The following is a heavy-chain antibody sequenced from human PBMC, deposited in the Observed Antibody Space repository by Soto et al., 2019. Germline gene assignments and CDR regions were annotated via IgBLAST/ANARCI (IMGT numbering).Heavy chain of an antibody. V-gene: IGHV3-23*01. J-gene: IGHJ4*02. D-gene: IGHD3-10*01. CDR2: VSANGQGI. Sequence: TWGSLRLSCSASVFTFSSSAISWFRQAPGKGLEWVSAVSANGQGIYYADSVRGRFTISRDNSKNTVFLHMDSLSAEDTAVYYCAKDRHYPRDYFHYWGQGTLVTVSS. CDR3: AKDRHYPRDYFHY. CDR1: VFTFSSSA.